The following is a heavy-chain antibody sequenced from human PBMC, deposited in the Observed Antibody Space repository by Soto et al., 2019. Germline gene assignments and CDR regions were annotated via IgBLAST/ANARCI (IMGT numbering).Heavy chain of an antibody. D-gene: IGHD1-7*01. J-gene: IGHJ6*03. CDR3: AGTTSHQWYYMDV. Sequence: QVQLQESGPGLVKPSQTLSLTCAISGDSVSSNSAAWNWIRLSPSRGLEWLARTYYRSRWYNDYELFVRSRITVNPDTSKNQFSLQLASVTPEDTAVYFCAGTTSHQWYYMDVWGKGTTVTVSS. CDR1: GDSVSSNSAA. CDR2: TYYRSRWYN. V-gene: IGHV6-1*01.